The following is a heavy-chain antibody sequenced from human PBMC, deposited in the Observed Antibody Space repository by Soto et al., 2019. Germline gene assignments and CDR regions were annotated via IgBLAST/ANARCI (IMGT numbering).Heavy chain of an antibody. CDR3: ARGAVVVPNGLIAGMDV. Sequence: ASVKVSCKPSGYSFSNFYVHWVRQAPGQGLEWMGIIDPSSGTTSYTQKFQERVTMTRDTSMSTVYMELSRLRSEDTAVYYCARGAVVVPNGLIAGMDVWGLGTTVTSP. CDR1: GYSFSNFY. J-gene: IGHJ6*02. V-gene: IGHV1-46*01. CDR2: IDPSSGTT. D-gene: IGHD2-15*01.